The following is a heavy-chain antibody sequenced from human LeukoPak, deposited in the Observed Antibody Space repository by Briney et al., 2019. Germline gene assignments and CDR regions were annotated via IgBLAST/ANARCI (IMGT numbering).Heavy chain of an antibody. J-gene: IGHJ4*02. V-gene: IGHV3-23*01. D-gene: IGHD6-19*01. CDR3: AKVHSSGWYGEDYFDH. CDR1: GFTFSSYA. CDR2: ISGSGGST. Sequence: GGSLRLSCAASGFTFSSYAMSWVRQAPGKGLEWVSAISGSGGSTYYADSVKGRFTISRDNSKNTLYLQMNSLRAEDTAVYYCAKVHSSGWYGEDYFDHWGQGTLVTVSS.